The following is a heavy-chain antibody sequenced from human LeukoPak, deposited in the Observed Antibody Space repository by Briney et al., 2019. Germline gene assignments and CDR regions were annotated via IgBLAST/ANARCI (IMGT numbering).Heavy chain of an antibody. D-gene: IGHD6-13*01. V-gene: IGHV3-23*01. J-gene: IGHJ4*02. CDR1: KFTFSDYG. Sequence: GGSLRLSCAASKFTFSDYGMSWVRQAPGKGLEWVSAISDSGGSTYYADSVKGRFTISRDNSKNTLYLQMNSLRAEDTAVYYCAKEGSGWFGTLGVDYWGQGTLVTVSS. CDR3: AKEGSGWFGTLGVDY. CDR2: ISDSGGST.